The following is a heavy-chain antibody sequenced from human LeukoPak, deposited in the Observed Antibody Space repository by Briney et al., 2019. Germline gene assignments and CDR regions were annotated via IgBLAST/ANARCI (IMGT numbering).Heavy chain of an antibody. CDR2: VNQDASEI. D-gene: IGHD2-21*02. J-gene: IGHJ4*02. CDR1: GFTFSTYW. Sequence: GGSLRLSCAASGFTFSTYWMNWYRQAPGKGLEWVGNVNQDASEINYVDSVRGRFTISRDNAKNSLHLQMNSLRAEDTAVYYCATDRDNSDWQKRFDSWGQGTLVTVSS. CDR3: ATDRDNSDWQKRFDS. V-gene: IGHV3-7*01.